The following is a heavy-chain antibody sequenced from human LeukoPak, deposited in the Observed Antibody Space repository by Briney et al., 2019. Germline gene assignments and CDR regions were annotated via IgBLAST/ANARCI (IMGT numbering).Heavy chain of an antibody. CDR1: GFTFSSYA. J-gene: IGHJ4*02. CDR2: ISSNGDST. CDR3: ARDHWVGSTMVRGVLDY. V-gene: IGHV3-64*01. D-gene: IGHD3-10*01. Sequence: GGSLRLSCAASGFTFSSYAMHWVRQAPGKGLEYVSVISSNGDSTYYANSVKGRFTISRDNSKNTLYLQMGSLRAEDMAVYYCARDHWVGSTMVRGVLDYWGQGTLVTVSS.